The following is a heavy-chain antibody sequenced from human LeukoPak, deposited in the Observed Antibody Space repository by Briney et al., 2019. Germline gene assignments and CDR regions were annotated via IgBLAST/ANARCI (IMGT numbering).Heavy chain of an antibody. CDR2: ISSSSSYI. V-gene: IGHV3-21*01. CDR1: GFTFSSYS. Sequence: GGSLRLSCAASGFTFSSYSMNWVRQAPGKGLEWVSSISSSSSYIYYADSVKGRFTISRDNSKNTLYLQMSSLRAEDTAVYYCAGLILTGSDGWGQGTLVTVSS. D-gene: IGHD3-9*01. J-gene: IGHJ4*02. CDR3: AGLILTGSDG.